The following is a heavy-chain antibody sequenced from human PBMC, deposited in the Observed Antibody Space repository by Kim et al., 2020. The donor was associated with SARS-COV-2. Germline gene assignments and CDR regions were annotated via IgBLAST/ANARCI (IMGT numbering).Heavy chain of an antibody. CDR2: ISSDGEDK. CDR1: GMSFSRFG. D-gene: IGHD3-22*01. CDR3: AKAPRYDSSCYYYEPHSYYYGMDV. V-gene: IGHV3-30*18. J-gene: IGHJ6*02. Sequence: GGSLRLSCASSGMSFSRFGMHWVRQAPGKGLEWVGVISSDGEDKYYAESLKGRFTISRENSKNTLYLEMNSLRVEDTAVYYCAKAPRYDSSCYYYEPHSYYYGMDVWGQGTTVIVS.